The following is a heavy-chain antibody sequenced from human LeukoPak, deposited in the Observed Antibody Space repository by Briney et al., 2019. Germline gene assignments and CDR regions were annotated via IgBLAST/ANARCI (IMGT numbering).Heavy chain of an antibody. J-gene: IGHJ4*02. CDR3: ARRIAAAEMIDY. CDR1: GYSFTSYW. V-gene: IGHV5-51*01. Sequence: GESRQISCKGSGYSFTSYWIGWVRQMPGKGLEWMGIISPGDSGTRYSPSFQGQVTISADKSISTAYLQWSSLKASDTAMYYCARRIAAAEMIDYWGQGTLVTVCS. D-gene: IGHD6-13*01. CDR2: ISPGDSGT.